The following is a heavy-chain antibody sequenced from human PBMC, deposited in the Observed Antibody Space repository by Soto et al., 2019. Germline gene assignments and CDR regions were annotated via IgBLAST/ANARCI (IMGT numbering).Heavy chain of an antibody. Sequence: GGSLRLSXSASGFTFSSYEMNWVRQAPGKGLEWGSYISDSGRTIYYADSVKGRFTVSRDDAQNSVYLQMDSLRAEDTAVYYCARDLLHYDFWSGYSAYFYYEMDVWGPGTTVTVSS. J-gene: IGHJ6*02. CDR2: ISDSGRTI. V-gene: IGHV3-48*03. CDR1: GFTFSSYE. D-gene: IGHD3-3*01. CDR3: ARDLLHYDFWSGYSAYFYYEMDV.